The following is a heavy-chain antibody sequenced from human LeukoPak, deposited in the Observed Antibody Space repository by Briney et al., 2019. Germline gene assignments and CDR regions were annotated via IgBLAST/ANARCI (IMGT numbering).Heavy chain of an antibody. CDR3: ARDRGYDSSGSYAFDI. Sequence: LRLSCAASGFTFSSYAMSWIRQPPGKGLEWIGYIYYSGSTYYNPSLKSRVTISVDTSKNQFSLKLSSVTAADTAVYYCARDRGYDSSGSYAFDIWGQGTMVTVSS. J-gene: IGHJ3*02. CDR2: IYYSGST. V-gene: IGHV4-30-4*08. CDR1: GFTFSSYA. D-gene: IGHD3-22*01.